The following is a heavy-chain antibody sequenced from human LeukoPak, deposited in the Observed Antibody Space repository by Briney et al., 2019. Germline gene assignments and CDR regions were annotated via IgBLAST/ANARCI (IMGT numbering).Heavy chain of an antibody. D-gene: IGHD3-10*01. CDR2: INAGNGNT. J-gene: IGHJ6*04. V-gene: IGHV1-3*01. Sequence: ASVKVSCKASGYTFTSYAMHWVRQAPGQRLEWMGWINAGNGNTKYSQKFQGRVTITRDTSASTAYMELSSLRSDDTAVYFCARDTYYYGSGSYSAYYYYGMDVWGKGTTVTVST. CDR1: GYTFTSYA. CDR3: ARDTYYYGSGSYSAYYYYGMDV.